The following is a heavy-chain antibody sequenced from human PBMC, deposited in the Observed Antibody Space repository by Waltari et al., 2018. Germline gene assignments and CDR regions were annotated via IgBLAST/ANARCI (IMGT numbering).Heavy chain of an antibody. J-gene: IGHJ4*02. Sequence: EVQLLESGGGLVQPGGSLRLSCAPSGFTFSNYPVSWVRQAPGKGLGWVSAIGGSGGTTYFADSGKGRFTISRDNSKDTLYLQMNSLRAEDTAVYYCAKLPTATSFLDYWGQGTLVTVSS. V-gene: IGHV3-23*01. D-gene: IGHD1-1*01. CDR1: GFTFSNYP. CDR2: IGGSGGTT. CDR3: AKLPTATSFLDY.